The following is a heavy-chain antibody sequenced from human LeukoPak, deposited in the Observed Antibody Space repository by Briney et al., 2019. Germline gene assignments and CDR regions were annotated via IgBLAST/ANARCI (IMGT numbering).Heavy chain of an antibody. CDR1: GGSLRSYY. J-gene: IGHJ5*02. CDR2: IFYLGNT. Sequence: PSETLSLTCTVSGGSLRSYYWSWIRQTPGKGPEWIGYIFYLGNTNYNPSFESRVTMSVYTSKNQFSLKLRSMTAADTAIYYCARKGLQDWFDPWGQGTLVTVSS. V-gene: IGHV4-59*01. D-gene: IGHD5-24*01. CDR3: ARKGLQDWFDP.